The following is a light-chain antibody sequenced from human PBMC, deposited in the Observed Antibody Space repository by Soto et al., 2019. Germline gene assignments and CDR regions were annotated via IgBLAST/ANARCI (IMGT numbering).Light chain of an antibody. CDR2: EVT. CDR3: SSYAASNNFYFV. Sequence: QSALTQPPSASGSPGQSVTISCTGTSSDVGGYNYVSWYQQYPGRAPKLMIYEVTKRPSGVPDRVSGSKSGNTASLTGSGLRAEDAADYYCSSYAASNNFYFVFGGGTKLTVL. V-gene: IGLV2-8*01. J-gene: IGLJ3*02. CDR1: SSDVGGYNY.